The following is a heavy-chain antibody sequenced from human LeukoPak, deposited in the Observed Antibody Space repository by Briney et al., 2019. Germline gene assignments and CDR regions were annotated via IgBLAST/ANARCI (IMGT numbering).Heavy chain of an antibody. J-gene: IGHJ4*02. V-gene: IGHV1-69*04. CDR3: ARAGGDCTNGVCLNY. CDR1: GGTFSSYA. CDR2: IIPILGIA. Sequence: SVKVSCKASGGTFSSYAISWVRQAPGQGLEWMGRIIPILGIANYAQKFQGRVTIPADKSTSTAYMELSSLRSEDTAVYYCARAGGDCTNGVCLNYWGQGTLVTVSS. D-gene: IGHD2-8*01.